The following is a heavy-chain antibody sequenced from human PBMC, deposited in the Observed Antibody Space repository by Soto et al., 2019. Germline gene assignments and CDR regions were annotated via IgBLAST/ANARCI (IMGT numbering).Heavy chain of an antibody. D-gene: IGHD2-15*01. CDR2: INPSGGST. V-gene: IGHV1-46*03. CDR1: GYTFTSYY. J-gene: IGHJ3*02. Sequence: ASVKVSCKAPGYTFTSYYMHWVRQAPGQGLEWMGIINPSGGSTSYAQKFQGRVTMTRDTSTSTVYMELSSLRSEDTAVYYCALEPREYCSGGSCNAFDIWGQGTMVTVSS. CDR3: ALEPREYCSGGSCNAFDI.